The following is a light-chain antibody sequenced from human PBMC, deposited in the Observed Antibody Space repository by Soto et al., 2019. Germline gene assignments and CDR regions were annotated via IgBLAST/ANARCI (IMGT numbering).Light chain of an antibody. CDR3: QQYHSYPYT. CDR1: QTISSW. J-gene: IGKJ2*01. V-gene: IGKV1-5*03. Sequence: DIQMTXAXXTXXVXVXDRVTITCRASQTISSWLAWYQQKPGKAPKVQIYKASTLENGVPSRFSGSGSGTEFTLTITSLQSDDFATYYCQQYHSYPYTFGQGPRWIS. CDR2: KAS.